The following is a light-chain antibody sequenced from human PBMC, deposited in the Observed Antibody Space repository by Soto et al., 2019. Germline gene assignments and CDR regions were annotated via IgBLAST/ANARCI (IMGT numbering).Light chain of an antibody. CDR2: DAS. V-gene: IGKV1-27*01. CDR1: QGISNS. J-gene: IGKJ1*01. Sequence: DLQMTQSPSSLSASVGDRVTITCRASQGISNSLAWYQQEPGKVPKLLIYDASTLQSGVSSRFSGSGSGTDFTLTISSLQHEDVATYYCQKYDSAPEAFGQGTKVEIK. CDR3: QKYDSAPEA.